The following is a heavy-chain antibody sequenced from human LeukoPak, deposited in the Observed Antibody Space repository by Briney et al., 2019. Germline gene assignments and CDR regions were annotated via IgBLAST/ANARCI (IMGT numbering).Heavy chain of an antibody. D-gene: IGHD4-17*01. CDR1: GGSISSYY. Sequence: SETLSLTCTVPGGSISSYYWSWIRQPAGKGLEWIGRIYTSGSTNYNPSLKSRVTMSVDTSKNQFSLKLSSVTTADTAVYYCARDYVYGDYYGMDVWGQGTTVTVSS. CDR3: ARDYVYGDYYGMDV. V-gene: IGHV4-4*07. J-gene: IGHJ6*02. CDR2: IYTSGST.